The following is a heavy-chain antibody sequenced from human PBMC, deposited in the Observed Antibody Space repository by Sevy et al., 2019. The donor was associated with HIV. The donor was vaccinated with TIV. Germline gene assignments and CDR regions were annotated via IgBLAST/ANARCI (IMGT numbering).Heavy chain of an antibody. V-gene: IGHV1-2*02. CDR3: VRDDRDGYFDY. J-gene: IGHJ4*02. CDR1: GYTFTGYY. CDR2: INPDSGGP. Sequence: ASVKVSCKASGYTFTGYYMHWVRQAPGQGLEWMGWINPDSGGPNYAPKFQGRVTLIRDTPISTAYMELSRLKSDDTAVYYCVRDDRDGYFDYWGQGTLVTVSS.